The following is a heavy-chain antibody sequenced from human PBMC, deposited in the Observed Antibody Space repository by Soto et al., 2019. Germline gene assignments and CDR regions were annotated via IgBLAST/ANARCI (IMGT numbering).Heavy chain of an antibody. CDR2: IVVGSGNT. CDR1: GYTFTSSV. J-gene: IGHJ6*02. D-gene: IGHD5-12*01. Sequence: SVKVAGKASGYTFTSSVVQWVRKTRGQRLEWIGWIVVGSGNTNYAQRFQERVTITRDMSTSTAYMELSSLRSEDTAVYYCAAGGGYSGYDYYGYYYYGMDVWGQGTTVTVSS. CDR3: AAGGGYSGYDYYGYYYYGMDV. V-gene: IGHV1-58*01.